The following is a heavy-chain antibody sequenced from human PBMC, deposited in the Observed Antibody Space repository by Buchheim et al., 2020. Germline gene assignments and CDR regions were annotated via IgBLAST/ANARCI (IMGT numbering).Heavy chain of an antibody. D-gene: IGHD2-2*01. J-gene: IGHJ4*02. CDR1: GFTFGDYA. V-gene: IGHV3-49*04. Sequence: EVQLVESGGGLVQPGRSLRLSCTASGFTFGDYAMSWVRQAPGKGLEWVGFIRSKAYGGTTEYAASVKGRFTISRDDSKSIAYLQMNSLKTEDTAVYYCTRVSYCSSTSCYVASPQALHFDYWGQGTL. CDR2: IRSKAYGGTT. CDR3: TRVSYCSSTSCYVASPQALHFDY.